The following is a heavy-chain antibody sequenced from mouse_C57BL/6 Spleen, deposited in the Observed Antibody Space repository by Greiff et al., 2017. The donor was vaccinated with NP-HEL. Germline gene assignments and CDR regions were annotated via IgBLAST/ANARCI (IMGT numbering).Heavy chain of an antibody. CDR2: ISSGGSYT. CDR1: GFTFSSYG. J-gene: IGHJ2*01. V-gene: IGHV5-6*02. CDR3: ARHETSFDY. Sequence: DVMLVESGGDLVKPGGSLKLSCAASGFTFSSYGMSWVRQTPDKRLEWVATISSGGSYTYYPDSVKGRFTISRDNAKNTLYLQMSSLKSEDTAMYYCARHETSFDYWGQGTTLTVSS.